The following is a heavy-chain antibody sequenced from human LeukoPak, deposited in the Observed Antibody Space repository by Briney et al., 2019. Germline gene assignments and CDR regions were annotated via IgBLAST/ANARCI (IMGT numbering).Heavy chain of an antibody. CDR3: ARGGIAAAGTGDFDY. J-gene: IGHJ4*02. CDR2: IYYSGST. Sequence: SQTLSLTCTVSGGSISSGDYYWSWIRQPPGKGLEWIGYIYYSGSTYYNPSLKSRVTISVDTSKNQFSLKLSSVTAADTAVYYCARGGIAAAGTGDFDYWGQGTLVTVSS. CDR1: GGSISSGDYY. V-gene: IGHV4-30-4*08. D-gene: IGHD6-13*01.